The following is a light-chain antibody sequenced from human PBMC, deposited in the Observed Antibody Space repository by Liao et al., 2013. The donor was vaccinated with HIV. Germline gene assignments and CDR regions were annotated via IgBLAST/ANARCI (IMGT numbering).Light chain of an antibody. CDR3: QVWDSFSTFV. CDR2: QNY. CDR1: DFGTKR. J-gene: IGLJ1*01. Sequence: SYVLTQPPSVSVAPGKTARITCGGDDFGTKRVHWYQQKPGQPPEVVIYQNYQRPSGIPERFSGSKSGNTATLTISGTQPMDEADYYCQVWDSFSTFVFGTGTKVTVL. V-gene: IGLV3-21*01.